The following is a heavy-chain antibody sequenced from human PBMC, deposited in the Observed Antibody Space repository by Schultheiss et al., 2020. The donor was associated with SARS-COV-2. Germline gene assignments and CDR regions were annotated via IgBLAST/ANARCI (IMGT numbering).Heavy chain of an antibody. CDR1: GFTFSSYS. Sequence: GGSLRLSCAASGFTFSSYSMNWVRQAPGKGLEWVSYISSSSSTIYYADSVKGRFTISRDNAKNSLYLQMNSLRAEDTAVYYCARQDIVVVPAALDAFDIWGQGTMVTVSS. CDR3: ARQDIVVVPAALDAFDI. D-gene: IGHD2-2*01. CDR2: ISSSSSTI. V-gene: IGHV3-48*04. J-gene: IGHJ3*02.